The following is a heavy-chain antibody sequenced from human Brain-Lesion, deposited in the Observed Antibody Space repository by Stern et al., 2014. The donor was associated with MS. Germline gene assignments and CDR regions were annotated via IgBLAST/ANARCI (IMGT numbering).Heavy chain of an antibody. J-gene: IGHJ5*02. D-gene: IGHD5-18*01. CDR2: HYYSGAT. Sequence: VQLVESGPGLVKPSQTLSLTCTVSGDSITSGGYYLSWIRQHPGRGLEWIGYHYYSGATFYNPSLKSRVTISLDTSQNQFSLRLSSVTAADTAIYYCARDWSGTSIHLAPAYGGHIRFDPWGQGILVTVSS. CDR1: GDSITSGGYY. V-gene: IGHV4-31*03. CDR3: ARDWSGTSIHLAPAYGGHIRFDP.